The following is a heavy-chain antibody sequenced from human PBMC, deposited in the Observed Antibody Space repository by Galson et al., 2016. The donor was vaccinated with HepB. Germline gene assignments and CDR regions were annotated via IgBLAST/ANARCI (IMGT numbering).Heavy chain of an antibody. Sequence: SLRLSCAASGFIFSNYWVSWVRQAPGKGLEWVATIKEDGSETYYLGSVKGRFTISRDNAKNSLYLQMNSLRAEDTAVYYCSLIDYYFDSSGVEAFDHWGQGTLVTVSS. CDR2: IKEDGSET. V-gene: IGHV3-7*01. CDR3: SLIDYYFDSSGVEAFDH. J-gene: IGHJ4*02. D-gene: IGHD3-22*01. CDR1: GFIFSNYW.